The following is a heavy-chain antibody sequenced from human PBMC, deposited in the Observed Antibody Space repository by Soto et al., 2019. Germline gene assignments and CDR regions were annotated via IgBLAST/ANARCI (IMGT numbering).Heavy chain of an antibody. CDR1: GYTFTNYY. Sequence: QVQLVQSGAEVEKPGASVKLSCKASGYTFTNYYIHWVRQAPGQGLEWMAIINPNGGSTNYAQKFQGRVTLTRDTSTSTVYMDLSSLKSEDTAVYYCARGLAAGDYWGQGTLVTVSS. D-gene: IGHD6-13*01. CDR2: INPNGGST. J-gene: IGHJ4*02. V-gene: IGHV1-46*01. CDR3: ARGLAAGDY.